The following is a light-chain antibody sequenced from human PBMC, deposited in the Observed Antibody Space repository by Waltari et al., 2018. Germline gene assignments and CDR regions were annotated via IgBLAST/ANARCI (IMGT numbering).Light chain of an antibody. V-gene: IGKV3-11*01. CDR1: QSVSSY. CDR3: QQRSNWPLT. Sequence: EIVLTQSPATLSLSPGERATLSCRASQSVSSYLAWYQQKPGQAPRLLIYDASNRATGIPARFSGSVSGTYFTLTISSLEPEEFAVYYCQQRSNWPLTFGGGTKVEIK. CDR2: DAS. J-gene: IGKJ4*01.